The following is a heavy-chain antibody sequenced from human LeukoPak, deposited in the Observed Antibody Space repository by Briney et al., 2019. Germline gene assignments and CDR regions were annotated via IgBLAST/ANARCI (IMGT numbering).Heavy chain of an antibody. V-gene: IGHV3-48*01. CDR1: GFTFSIYS. D-gene: IGHD1-14*01. Sequence: GGSLRLSCAASGFTFSIYSMNWVRQAPGKGLEGVSYISSSSSTIHCADSVKGLFTISRDNSKNTLYLQMASLRGEDMAVYYCARVGPETAFDYWGQGTLVTVSS. CDR3: ARVGPETAFDY. J-gene: IGHJ4*02. CDR2: ISSSSSTI.